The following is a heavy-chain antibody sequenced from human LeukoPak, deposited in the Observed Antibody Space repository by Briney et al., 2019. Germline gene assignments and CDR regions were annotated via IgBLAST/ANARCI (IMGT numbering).Heavy chain of an antibody. V-gene: IGHV3-23*01. CDR2: ISGSGGST. D-gene: IGHD3-22*01. CDR3: AKGGSYYDSSGSLDY. Sequence: GGSLRLSCAAYGFTFSSYAMSWVRQAPGKGLEWVSAISGSGGSTYYADSVKGRSTISRDNSKNTLYLQMNSLRAEDTAVYYCAKGGSYYDSSGSLDYWGQGTLVTVSS. CDR1: GFTFSSYA. J-gene: IGHJ4*02.